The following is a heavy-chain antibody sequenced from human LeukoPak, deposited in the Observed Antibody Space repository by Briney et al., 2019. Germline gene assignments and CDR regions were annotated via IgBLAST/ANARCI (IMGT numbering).Heavy chain of an antibody. V-gene: IGHV4-59*08. CDR3: ARQGLRFYDSSGYYYDY. CDR1: GGSVSSDY. Sequence: PSETLSLTCTVSGGSVSSDYWSWIRQPPGKGLEWIGYIYYSGSTNYNPSLKSRVTISVDTSKNQFSLKLSSVTAADTAVYYCARQGLRFYDSSGYYYDYWSQGTLVTVSS. J-gene: IGHJ4*02. D-gene: IGHD3-22*01. CDR2: IYYSGST.